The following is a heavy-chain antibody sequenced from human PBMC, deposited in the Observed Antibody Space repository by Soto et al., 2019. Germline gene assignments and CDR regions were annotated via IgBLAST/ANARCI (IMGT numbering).Heavy chain of an antibody. V-gene: IGHV4-59*01. J-gene: IGHJ4*02. CDR1: GGSISSYY. CDR2: IYYSGST. CDR3: ARDRGRTPEWLLGLDY. Sequence: SDTLSLTCTVSGGSISSYYWSWIRQPPGKGLEWIGYIYYSGSTNYNPPPKSRVTISVDTSKNQFSLKLSSVTAADTAVYYCARDRGRTPEWLLGLDYWRRGTLVTVS. D-gene: IGHD3-3*01.